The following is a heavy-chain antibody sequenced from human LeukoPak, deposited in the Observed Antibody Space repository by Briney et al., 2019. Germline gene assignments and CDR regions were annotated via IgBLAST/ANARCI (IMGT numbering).Heavy chain of an antibody. D-gene: IGHD1-26*01. CDR3: ARDEGYSGSYFDY. CDR2: IYYSGST. CDR1: GGSISSYY. Sequence: ASETLSLTCTVSGGSISSYYWSWIRQPPGKGLEWIGYIYYSGSTNYNPSLKSRVTISVDTSKNQFSLKLSSVTAADTAVYYCARDEGYSGSYFDYWGQGTLVTVSS. V-gene: IGHV4-59*01. J-gene: IGHJ4*02.